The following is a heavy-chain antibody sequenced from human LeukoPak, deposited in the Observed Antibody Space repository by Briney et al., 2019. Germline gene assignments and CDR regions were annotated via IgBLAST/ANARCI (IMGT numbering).Heavy chain of an antibody. CDR2: ISSSSSYI. CDR3: ARAWLNYYDSSGYFFDY. Sequence: AGGSLRLSCAASGFTFRAHSMHWVRQAPGKGLEWVSSISSSSSYIYYADSVKGRFTISRDNAKNSLYLQMNSLRAEDTAVYYCARAWLNYYDSSGYFFDYWGQGTLVTVSS. V-gene: IGHV3-21*01. D-gene: IGHD3-22*01. CDR1: GFTFRAHS. J-gene: IGHJ4*02.